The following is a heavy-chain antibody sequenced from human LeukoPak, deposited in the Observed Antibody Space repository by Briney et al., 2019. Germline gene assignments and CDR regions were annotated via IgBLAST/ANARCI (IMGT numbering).Heavy chain of an antibody. CDR2: IIPILGTA. CDR1: GGTFSSYA. J-gene: IGHJ4*02. Sequence: ASVKVSCKAPGGTFSSYAISWVRQAPGQGLEWMGGIIPILGTANYAQKFQGRVTITADKSTSTAYMELSSLRSEDTAVYYCARGPDYGDYFDYWGQGTLVTVSS. V-gene: IGHV1-69*06. D-gene: IGHD4-17*01. CDR3: ARGPDYGDYFDY.